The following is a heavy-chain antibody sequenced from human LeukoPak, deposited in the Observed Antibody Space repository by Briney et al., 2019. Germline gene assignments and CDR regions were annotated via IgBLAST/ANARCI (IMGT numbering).Heavy chain of an antibody. CDR2: IIPILGIA. V-gene: IGHV1-69*04. CDR1: GGTSSSYA. J-gene: IGHJ5*02. CDR3: ARDYGGNSGWFDP. Sequence: SVKVSCKASGGTSSSYAISWVRQAPGQGLEWIGRIIPILGIANYAQKFQGRVTITADKSTSTAYMELSSLRSEDTAVYYCARDYGGNSGWFDPWGQGTLVTVSS. D-gene: IGHD4-23*01.